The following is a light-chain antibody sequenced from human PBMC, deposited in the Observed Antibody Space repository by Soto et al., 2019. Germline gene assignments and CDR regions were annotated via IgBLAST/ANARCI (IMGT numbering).Light chain of an antibody. J-gene: IGKJ4*01. CDR1: QDITNY. V-gene: IGKV1-33*01. CDR3: QQYDNLPLLT. Sequence: DIPMTQSPSSLSASVGDRVTITCQASQDITNYLNWYQQKPGQAPKLLIYDASHLETGVPSRFSGSGSGTDFTFTISSLQPDDFATDYCQQYDNLPLLTFGGGTRVEIK. CDR2: DAS.